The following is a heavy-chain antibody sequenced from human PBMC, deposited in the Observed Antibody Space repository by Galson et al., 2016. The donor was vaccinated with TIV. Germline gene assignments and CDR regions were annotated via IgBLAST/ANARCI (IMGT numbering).Heavy chain of an antibody. CDR2: INPIFGTA. CDR1: GGTFSNFV. V-gene: IGHV1-69*06. CDR3: ARDCSSTNCYTDPIYFDS. D-gene: IGHD2-2*02. J-gene: IGHJ4*02. Sequence: SVKVSCKASGGTFSNFVISWVRQAPGQGLEWMGSINPIFGTANYAQKFQGRVTITADTSTSTIYMELSSLRIEDTAVYYCARDCSSTNCYTDPIYFDSWGQGALVTVSS.